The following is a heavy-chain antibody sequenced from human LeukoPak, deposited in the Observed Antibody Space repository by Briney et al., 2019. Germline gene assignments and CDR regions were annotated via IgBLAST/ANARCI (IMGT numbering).Heavy chain of an antibody. D-gene: IGHD6-13*01. CDR3: ARGVAEAVNWFDP. V-gene: IGHV1-2*02. CDR1: GYTFTGYY. CDR2: INPNSGGT. J-gene: IGHJ5*02. Sequence: ASVKVSCKASGYTFTGYYMHWVRQAPGQGLESMGWINPNSGGTNYAQKFQGRVTMTRDTSISTAYMELSRLTSDDTAVYYCARGVAEAVNWFDPWGQGTLVTVSS.